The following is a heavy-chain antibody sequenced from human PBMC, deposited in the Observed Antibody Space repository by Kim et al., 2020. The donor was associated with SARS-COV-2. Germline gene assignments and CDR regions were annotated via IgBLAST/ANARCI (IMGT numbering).Heavy chain of an antibody. CDR1: GYTFTDYH. D-gene: IGHD7-27*01. Sequence: ASVKVSCKASGYTFTDYHILWVRQAPGQGLEWMGWINPNSGGTNYAQKFQGRVTMTRDTSISTTYMELSRLGSDDTAVYYCARSGFNWGLDYWGQGTLVT. V-gene: IGHV1-2*02. CDR2: INPNSGGT. J-gene: IGHJ4*02. CDR3: ARSGFNWGLDY.